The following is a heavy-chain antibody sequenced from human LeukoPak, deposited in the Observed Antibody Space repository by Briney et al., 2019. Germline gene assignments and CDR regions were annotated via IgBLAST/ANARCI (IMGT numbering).Heavy chain of an antibody. CDR2: IKSKTDGGTT. V-gene: IGHV3-15*01. J-gene: IGHJ4*02. CDR1: GFTFSNAW. CDR3: TTDYYYDSSGYEY. Sequence: PGGSLRLSCAASGFTFSNAWMSCVRQAPGKGLEWVGRIKSKTDGGTTDYAAPVKGRFTISRDDSKNTLYLQMNSLKTEDTAVYYCTTDYYYDSSGYEYWGQGTLVTVSS. D-gene: IGHD3-22*01.